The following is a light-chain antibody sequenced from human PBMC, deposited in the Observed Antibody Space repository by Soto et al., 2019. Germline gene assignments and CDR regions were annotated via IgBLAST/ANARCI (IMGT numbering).Light chain of an antibody. J-gene: IGKJ2*01. CDR2: DVS. Sequence: DIQLTQSPSFLSASVGDGVTITCRASPNVNNYLAWYQHKPGKAPKLLIYDVSTLQSGVPSRFRGSGSGTEFTLTISRLQPEDSATYYCQQLNSDPPYTFGQGTKLEIK. V-gene: IGKV1-9*01. CDR3: QQLNSDPPYT. CDR1: PNVNNY.